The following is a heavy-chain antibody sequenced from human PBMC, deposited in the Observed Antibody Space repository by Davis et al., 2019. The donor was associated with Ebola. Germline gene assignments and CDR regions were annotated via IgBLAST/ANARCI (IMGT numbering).Heavy chain of an antibody. CDR3: AIGAVERYYYYMDV. CDR2: IRSKAYGGTT. D-gene: IGHD3-10*01. CDR1: GFTFGDYA. J-gene: IGHJ6*03. V-gene: IGHV3-49*03. Sequence: GESLKISCTASGFTFGDYAMSWFRQAPGKGLEWVGFIRSKAYGGTTEYAASVKGRFTISRHDSKSIAYLQMNSLKTEDTAVYYCAIGAVERYYYYMDVWGKGTTVTVSS.